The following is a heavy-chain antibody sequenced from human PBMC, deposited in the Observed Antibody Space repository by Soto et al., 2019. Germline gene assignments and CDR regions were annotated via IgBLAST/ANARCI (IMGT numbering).Heavy chain of an antibody. CDR2: VLADGRKQ. CDR1: GFTFSGYG. CDR3: AKDWNAGTYLDA. Sequence: QMQLVESGGGVVQPGTSLRLSCATSGFTFSGYGMHWVRQAPGKGLEWVALVLADGRKQHYADSVKGRFSISRDNSRNPLYLHMNSLSCEDTAVYYFAKDWNAGTYLDAWGQGTLVTVSS. J-gene: IGHJ4*02. D-gene: IGHD6-13*01. V-gene: IGHV3-30*18.